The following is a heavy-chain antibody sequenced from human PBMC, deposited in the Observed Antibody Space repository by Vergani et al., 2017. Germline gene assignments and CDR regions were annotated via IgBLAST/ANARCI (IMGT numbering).Heavy chain of an antibody. Sequence: QVQLVQSGAEVKKPGSSVKVSCKASGGTFSSYAISWVRQAPGQGLEWMGGISPIFGTANYAQKFQGRVKITADESTITAYMELISLRSEDTAVYYCAVDCYDSSGYKTKGLDYWGQGILVTVSS. V-gene: IGHV1-69*01. D-gene: IGHD3-22*01. CDR3: AVDCYDSSGYKTKGLDY. J-gene: IGHJ4*02. CDR2: ISPIFGTA. CDR1: GGTFSSYA.